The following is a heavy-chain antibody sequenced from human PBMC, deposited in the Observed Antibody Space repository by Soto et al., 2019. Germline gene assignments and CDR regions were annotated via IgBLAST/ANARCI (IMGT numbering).Heavy chain of an antibody. D-gene: IGHD3-3*01. CDR2: IYYSGST. V-gene: IGHV4-30-4*01. Sequence: PSETLSLTCTVSGGSISSGDYYWSWIRQPPGKGLEWIGYIYYSGSTYYNPSLKSRVTISVDTSKNQFSLKLSSVTAADTAVYYCARGGYDFWSGYAPYYGMDVWGQGTTVTVS. J-gene: IGHJ6*02. CDR3: ARGGYDFWSGYAPYYGMDV. CDR1: GGSISSGDYY.